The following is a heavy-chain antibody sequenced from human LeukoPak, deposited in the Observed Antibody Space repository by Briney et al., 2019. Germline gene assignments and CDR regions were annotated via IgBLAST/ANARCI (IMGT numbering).Heavy chain of an antibody. V-gene: IGHV4-38-2*02. CDR3: ARHWTFYYGSGPFEVFDI. D-gene: IGHD3-10*01. J-gene: IGHJ3*02. CDR2: MYYTGIA. Sequence: SGTLSLTCSVSDYAISSGFYWGWVRQSPGKGLEWIATMYYTGIAYYNPSLKSRVTISVDTSKNQFSLKLSSVTAADTAVYYCARHWTFYYGSGPFEVFDIWGQGTMVTVSS. CDR1: DYAISSGFY.